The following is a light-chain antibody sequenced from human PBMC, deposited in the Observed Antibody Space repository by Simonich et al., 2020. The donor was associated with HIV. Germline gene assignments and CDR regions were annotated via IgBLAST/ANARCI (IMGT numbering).Light chain of an antibody. CDR1: QNILYNSNNKNY. CDR2: WAS. Sequence: DIVMTQSPDSLAVSLGERATINCKSSQNILYNSNNKNYLAGLQQKPGQSPKVLIYWASTRESGVPDRFSGSGSGTDFTLTISSLQAEDVAVYYCLQYYNAPALSFGGGTKVEIK. V-gene: IGKV4-1*01. J-gene: IGKJ4*01. CDR3: LQYYNAPALS.